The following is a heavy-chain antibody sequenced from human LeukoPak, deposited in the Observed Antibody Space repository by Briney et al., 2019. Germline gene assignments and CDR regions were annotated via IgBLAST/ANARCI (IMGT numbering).Heavy chain of an antibody. Sequence: GGSLRLSCAASGFTFSTYNMNWVRQAPGKGLEWVSSISGSSTYIYYADSVKGRFTISRDNAKNPLYLQMNSLRAEDTAVYYCARSATGYFDYWGQGTLVTVSS. J-gene: IGHJ4*02. CDR3: ARSATGYFDY. D-gene: IGHD3-10*01. V-gene: IGHV3-21*01. CDR1: GFTFSTYN. CDR2: ISGSSTYI.